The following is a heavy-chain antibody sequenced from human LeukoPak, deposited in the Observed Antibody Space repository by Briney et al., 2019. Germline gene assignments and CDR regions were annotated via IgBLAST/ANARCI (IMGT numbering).Heavy chain of an antibody. Sequence: SGGSLRLSCAASKFTFSSFAMSWVRQAPGKGLEWVSGISATGDSTYYTDSVKGRFTISRDNSKNTLYLQMNSLRAEATAVYYCANGNGQRFLEWLHEVHFDYWGQGTLVTVSS. J-gene: IGHJ4*02. D-gene: IGHD3-3*01. CDR2: ISATGDST. V-gene: IGHV3-23*01. CDR3: ANGNGQRFLEWLHEVHFDY. CDR1: KFTFSSFA.